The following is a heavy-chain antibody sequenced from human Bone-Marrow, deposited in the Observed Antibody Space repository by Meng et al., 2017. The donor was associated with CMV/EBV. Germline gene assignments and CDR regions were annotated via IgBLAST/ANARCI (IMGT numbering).Heavy chain of an antibody. Sequence: GESLKISCAASGFIFSAYTMSWVRQAPGKGLEWVSRIRGSDGTASYADSVKGRFTISRDISQNTLYLQMNSLRAEDTAVYYCAQSGYYFVSDYWGQGTLVTVSS. J-gene: IGHJ4*02. D-gene: IGHD3-3*01. CDR2: IRGSDGTA. V-gene: IGHV3-23*01. CDR3: AQSGYYFVSDY. CDR1: GFIFSAYT.